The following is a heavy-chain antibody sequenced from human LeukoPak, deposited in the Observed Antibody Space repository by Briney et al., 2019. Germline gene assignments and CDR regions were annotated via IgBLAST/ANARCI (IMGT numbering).Heavy chain of an antibody. D-gene: IGHD5/OR15-5a*01. CDR3: AKDPARKTGVSTPDY. CDR2: IYYSGST. Sequence: SETLSLTCTVSGGSISTYYWSWIRQPPGKGLEWIGYIYYSGSTNYNPSLKSRVTISVDTSKNQFSLKLSSVTAADTAVYYCAKDPARKTGVSTPDYWGQGTLVTVSS. V-gene: IGHV4-59*12. CDR1: GGSISTYY. J-gene: IGHJ4*02.